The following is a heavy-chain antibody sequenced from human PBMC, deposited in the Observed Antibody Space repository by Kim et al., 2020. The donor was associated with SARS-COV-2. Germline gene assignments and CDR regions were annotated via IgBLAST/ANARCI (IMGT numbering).Heavy chain of an antibody. V-gene: IGHV3-21*01. D-gene: IGHD3-10*01. CDR2: ISSSSSYI. CDR3: ARGHRRFGELVPFDY. CDR1: GFTFSSYS. J-gene: IGHJ4*02. Sequence: GGSLRLSCAASGFTFSSYSMNWVRQAPGKGLEWVSSISSSSSYIYYAYSVKGRFTISRDNAKNSLYLQMNSLRAEDTAVYYCARGHRRFGELVPFDYWGQGTLVTVSS.